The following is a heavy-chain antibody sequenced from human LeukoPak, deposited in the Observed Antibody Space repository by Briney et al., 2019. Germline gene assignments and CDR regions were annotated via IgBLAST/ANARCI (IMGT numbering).Heavy chain of an antibody. Sequence: SGGSLRLSCAASGFTFSSYAMSWVRQAPGKGLEWVSAISGSGGSTYYADSVKGRFTISRDNSKNTLYLQMNSLRAEDTAVYYCARPLTYSSSWFVDYWGQGTLVTVSS. CDR3: ARPLTYSSSWFVDY. J-gene: IGHJ4*02. D-gene: IGHD6-13*01. CDR1: GFTFSSYA. V-gene: IGHV3-23*01. CDR2: ISGSGGST.